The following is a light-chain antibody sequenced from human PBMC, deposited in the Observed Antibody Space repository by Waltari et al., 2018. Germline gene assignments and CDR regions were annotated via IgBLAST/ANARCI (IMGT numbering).Light chain of an antibody. CDR1: QSISSD. J-gene: IGKJ4*01. Sequence: DIRMTQSPSSLSASVGDRVTITCRASQSISSDLNWYQQKPGKAPKLLIYAASSLQSGVPSRFSGSGSGTDFTLTICSLQPEDFATYYCQQSFSTLGITFGGGTKVEIK. V-gene: IGKV1-39*01. CDR2: AAS. CDR3: QQSFSTLGIT.